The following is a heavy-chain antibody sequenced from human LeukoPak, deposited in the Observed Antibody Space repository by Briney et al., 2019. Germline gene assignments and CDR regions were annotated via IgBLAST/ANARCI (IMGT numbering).Heavy chain of an antibody. Sequence: PGESLRLSCAASGFTFSRKTINWVRQAPGKGLEWVSYISSSSSTIYYADSVKGRFTISRDNAKNSLYLQMNSLRAEDTAVYYCASTYYYGSGSYLDYYYYGMDVWGQGTTVTVSS. CDR1: GFTFSRKT. CDR3: ASTYYYGSGSYLDYYYYGMDV. CDR2: ISSSSSTI. D-gene: IGHD3-10*01. V-gene: IGHV3-48*01. J-gene: IGHJ6*02.